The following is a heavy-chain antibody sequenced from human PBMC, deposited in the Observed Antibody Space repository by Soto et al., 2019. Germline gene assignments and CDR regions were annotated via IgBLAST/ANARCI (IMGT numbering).Heavy chain of an antibody. V-gene: IGHV1-69*13. CDR2: IITIFGTA. CDR3: AHSSTIFGVVINHYYYGMDV. CDR1: GCAFSSYA. D-gene: IGHD3-3*01. Sequence: ASVKVSCKASGCAFSSYAISWVRQAPGQGLEWMGGIITIFGTANYAQKVQGRVTITADESTSTAYMELSRLRSEDTAVYYCAHSSTIFGVVINHYYYGMDVWGQGTTVTVSS. J-gene: IGHJ6*02.